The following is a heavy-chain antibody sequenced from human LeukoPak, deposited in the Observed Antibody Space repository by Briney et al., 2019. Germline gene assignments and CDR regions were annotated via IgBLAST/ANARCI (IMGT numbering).Heavy chain of an antibody. CDR1: GFTFSDYY. CDR3: ARDRGYSGYDSMTY. V-gene: IGHV3-11*01. D-gene: IGHD5-12*01. Sequence: GGSLRLSCAASGFTFSDYYMICMREAPGEGREGSAYISRSGSVIYYADSVKGRFTISSDNAKNSLYLQMNSLRAEDTAVYYCARDRGYSGYDSMTYWGQGTLVTVSS. J-gene: IGHJ4*02. CDR2: ISRSGSVI.